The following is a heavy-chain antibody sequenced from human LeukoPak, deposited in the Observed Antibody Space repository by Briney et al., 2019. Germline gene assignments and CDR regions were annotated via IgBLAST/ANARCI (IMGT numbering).Heavy chain of an antibody. D-gene: IGHD3-22*01. J-gene: IGHJ4*02. CDR1: GFTFDDYA. CDR3: AKDHYDSSGYYLDY. Sequence: PGGSLRLSCAASGFTFDDYAMHWVRQAPGKGLEWVSGISWNSGSIGYADSVKGRFTISRDNAKNSLYLQMNSLRAEDMALYYCAKDHYDSSGYYLDYWGQGTLVTVSS. V-gene: IGHV3-9*03. CDR2: ISWNSGSI.